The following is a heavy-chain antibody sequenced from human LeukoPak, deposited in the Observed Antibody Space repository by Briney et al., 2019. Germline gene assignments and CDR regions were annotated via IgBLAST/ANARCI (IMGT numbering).Heavy chain of an antibody. Sequence: PSETLSLTCTVSGGSISSYYWSWIRQPAGKGLEWIGRIYTSGSTNYNPSLKSRVTISVDKSKNQFSLKLSSVTAADTAVYYCARAGLPAADRQRYYMDVWGKGTTVTVSS. V-gene: IGHV4-4*07. CDR1: GGSISSYY. D-gene: IGHD2-2*01. J-gene: IGHJ6*03. CDR2: IYTSGST. CDR3: ARAGLPAADRQRYYMDV.